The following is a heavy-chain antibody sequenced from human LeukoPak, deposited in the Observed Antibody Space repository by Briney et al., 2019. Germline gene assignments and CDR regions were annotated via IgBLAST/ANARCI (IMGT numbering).Heavy chain of an antibody. CDR1: GFTFSNSW. D-gene: IGHD2-2*01. Sequence: GGSLRLSCAASGFTFSNSWMHWVCQAPEKGLEWVADIKCDGSEKCYVDSVKGRLTISRDNAKNSLNLQVNSLRAEDMTVYYCVRGVGSSTSCYVRAFDIWGQGTMVTVSS. V-gene: IGHV3-52*01. CDR2: IKCDGSEK. CDR3: VRGVGSSTSCYVRAFDI. J-gene: IGHJ3*02.